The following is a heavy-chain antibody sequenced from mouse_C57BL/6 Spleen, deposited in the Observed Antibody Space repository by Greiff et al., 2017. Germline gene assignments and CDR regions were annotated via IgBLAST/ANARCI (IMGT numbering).Heavy chain of an antibody. D-gene: IGHD2-1*01. J-gene: IGHJ4*01. CDR3: ARSDGNYPYAMDY. CDR2: IDPSDSET. V-gene: IGHV1-52*01. Sequence: QVQLQQPGAELVRPGSSVKLSCKASGYTFTSYWMHWVKQRPIQGLEWIGNIDPSDSETHYNQKFKDKATLTVDKSSSTAYMQLSSLTSEDSAVYYCARSDGNYPYAMDYWGQGTSVTVSS. CDR1: GYTFTSYW.